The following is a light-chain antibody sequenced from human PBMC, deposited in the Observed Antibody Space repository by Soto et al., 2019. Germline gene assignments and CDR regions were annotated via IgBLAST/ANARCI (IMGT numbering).Light chain of an antibody. CDR1: QRVLYSSNNKNY. V-gene: IGKV4-1*01. Sequence: IAMTPPPDSLAVFLGERATINCKSSQRVLYSSNNKNYLAWYQQKQGQPPKLLFHWASTRESGVPDRFSGSGSGTDFTLTISSLQAEDVAVYYCQQYYSTPQTFGQGTKVGIK. CDR3: QQYYSTPQT. J-gene: IGKJ1*01. CDR2: WAS.